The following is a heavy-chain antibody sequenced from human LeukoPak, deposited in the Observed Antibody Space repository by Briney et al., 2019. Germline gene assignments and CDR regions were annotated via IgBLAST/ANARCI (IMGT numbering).Heavy chain of an antibody. V-gene: IGHV4-39*07. D-gene: IGHD6-19*01. CDR2: VYYSGST. CDR3: ARASSGWLDY. J-gene: IGHJ4*02. CDR1: GGSVSINKYY. Sequence: PSETLSLTCTVSGGSVSINKYYWGWIRQPPGKGLEWIGNVYYSGSTYYNPSLKSRVTISVDTSKNQFSLKLSSVTAADTAVYYCARASSGWLDYWGQGTLVTVSS.